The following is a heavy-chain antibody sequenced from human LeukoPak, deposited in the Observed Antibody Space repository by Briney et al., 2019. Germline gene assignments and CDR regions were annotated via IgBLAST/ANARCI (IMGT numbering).Heavy chain of an antibody. CDR3: ARGPYGDYRTPFGY. J-gene: IGHJ4*02. D-gene: IGHD4-17*01. V-gene: IGHV4-34*01. CDR1: GGSFSGYY. Sequence: SETLSLTCAVYGGSFSGYYWSWLRQPPGKGLEWIGEINHSGSTNYNPSLTSRVTISVDTSKNQFSLQLSSVTAADTAVYYCARGPYGDYRTPFGYWGQGTLVTVSS. CDR2: INHSGST.